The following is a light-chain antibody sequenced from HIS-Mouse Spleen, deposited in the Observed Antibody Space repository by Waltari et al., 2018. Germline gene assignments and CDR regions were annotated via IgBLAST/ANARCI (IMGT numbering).Light chain of an antibody. CDR1: ALPKKY. CDR2: EDS. CDR3: YSTDSSGNHRV. J-gene: IGLJ2*01. Sequence: SYELTQPPSVSVSPGQTARITCSVDALPKKYAYWYQQKSGQAPVLVIYEDSKRPSGIPERFSGSSSGTMATLTISGAQVVDEADYYCYSTDSSGNHRVFGGGTKLTVL. V-gene: IGLV3-10*01.